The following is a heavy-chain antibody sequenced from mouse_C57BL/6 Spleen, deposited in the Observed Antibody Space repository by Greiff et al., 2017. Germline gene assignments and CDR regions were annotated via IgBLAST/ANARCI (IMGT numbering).Heavy chain of an antibody. CDR3: ARRVIYDGSSYGYYAMDD. Sequence: EVKLQQSGPELVKPGASVKISCKASGYTFTDYSMNWVKQSHGKSLEWIGDINPNNGGTSYNQKFKGKATLTVDKSSSTAYMEHRSLTSEDSAVYYGARRVIYDGSSYGYYAMDDWGQGTSVTVSS. J-gene: IGHJ4*01. D-gene: IGHD1-1*01. CDR2: INPNNGGT. CDR1: GYTFTDYS. V-gene: IGHV1-26*01.